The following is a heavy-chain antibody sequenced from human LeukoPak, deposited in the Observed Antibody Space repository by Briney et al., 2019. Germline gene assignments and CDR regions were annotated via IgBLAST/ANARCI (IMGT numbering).Heavy chain of an antibody. CDR3: ARSPTKRVPEDY. Sequence: SGTLSLTCTVSSDSIFTSNWWSWVRQPPGKGLEWIGQIFHSGSTSYSPSLKTRVTISMDKSKNQISLRLTSVTAADTAVYYCARSPTKRVPEDYWGQGTLVTVSS. V-gene: IGHV4-4*02. J-gene: IGHJ4*02. CDR2: IFHSGST. CDR1: SDSIFTSNW. D-gene: IGHD2-2*01.